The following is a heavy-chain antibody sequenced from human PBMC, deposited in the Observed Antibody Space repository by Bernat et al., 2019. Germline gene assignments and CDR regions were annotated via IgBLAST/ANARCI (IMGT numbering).Heavy chain of an antibody. CDR1: GFSFSIYS. D-gene: IGHD2-15*01. V-gene: IGHV3-48*04. J-gene: IGHJ6*02. Sequence: EVQLVESGGNLVQPGGSLRLSCAASGFSFSIYSMNWVRQTPGKGLEWLAYISSSGSTIYYADSVKGRFTISRDNAKNSLYLQMNSLRAEDTAVYYCARDEFEVVAASYYYGMDVWGQGTTVTVSS. CDR2: ISSSGSTI. CDR3: ARDEFEVVAASYYYGMDV.